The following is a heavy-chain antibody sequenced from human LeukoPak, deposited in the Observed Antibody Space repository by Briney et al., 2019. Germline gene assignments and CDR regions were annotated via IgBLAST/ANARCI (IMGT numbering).Heavy chain of an antibody. D-gene: IGHD3-9*01. V-gene: IGHV1-2*02. CDR1: GYTFTGYY. CDR3: ARVHYDILTGYYFFDY. CDR2: INPNSGGT. J-gene: IGHJ4*02. Sequence: ASVKVSCKASGYTFTGYYMHWVRQAPGQGLDWMGWINPNSGGTNYAQKFQGRVTMTRDTSISTAYMELSRLRSDDTAVYYCARVHYDILTGYYFFDYWGQGTLVTVSS.